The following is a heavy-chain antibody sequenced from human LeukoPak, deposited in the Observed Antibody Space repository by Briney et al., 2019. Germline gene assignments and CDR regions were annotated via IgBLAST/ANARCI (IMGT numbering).Heavy chain of an antibody. V-gene: IGHV3-48*02. J-gene: IGHJ4*02. CDR2: ISSSGTTM. D-gene: IGHD3-10*01. Sequence: PGGSLRLSCAVSRFSISGYSMNWVRQAPGKGLEWVSYISSSGTTMHYADSVKGRFTISRDNAKNLLYLQMNSLRDEDTAVYYCVRSRRGSYFDYWDQGTLVTVSS. CDR3: VRSRRGSYFDY. CDR1: RFSISGYS.